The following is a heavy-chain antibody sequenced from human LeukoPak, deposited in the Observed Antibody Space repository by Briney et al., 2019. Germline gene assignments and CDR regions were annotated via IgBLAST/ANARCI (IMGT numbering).Heavy chain of an antibody. D-gene: IGHD4-17*01. CDR3: ARHQGHYGDYYHYMDV. CDR2: IYYSGST. J-gene: IGHJ6*03. Sequence: PSETLSLTCTVSGGSISSSYYWGWIRQSPGKGREWIGSIYYSGSTFYNPSLKSRVTISLDTSKNQSSLKLSSVTAADTAVYSCARHQGHYGDYYHYMDVWGKGTTVTVSS. CDR1: GGSISSSYY. V-gene: IGHV4-39*01.